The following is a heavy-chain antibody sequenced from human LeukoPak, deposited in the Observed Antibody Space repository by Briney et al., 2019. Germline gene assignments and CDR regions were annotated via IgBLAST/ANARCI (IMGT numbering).Heavy chain of an antibody. CDR2: FDPEDGET. Sequence: ASVKVSCKVSGYTLTKLSTHWVRQAPGKGLEWMGGFDPEDGETIYAQKFQGRVTMTEDTSTDTAYMELSSLRSEDTAVYYCATRTISSGWYEFDYWGQGTLVTVSS. V-gene: IGHV1-24*01. CDR3: ATRTISSGWYEFDY. D-gene: IGHD6-19*01. CDR1: GYTLTKLS. J-gene: IGHJ4*02.